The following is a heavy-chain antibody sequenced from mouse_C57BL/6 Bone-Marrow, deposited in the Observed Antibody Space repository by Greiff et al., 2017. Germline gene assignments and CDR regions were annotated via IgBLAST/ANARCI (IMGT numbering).Heavy chain of an antibody. CDR2: INPSSGYT. CDR1: GYTFTSYW. D-gene: IGHD2-4*01. V-gene: IGHV1-7*01. J-gene: IGHJ2*01. Sequence: VKLVESGAELAKPGASVKLSCKASGYTFTSYWMHWVKQRPGQGLEWIGYINPSSGYTKYNQKFKDKATLTADKSSSTAYMQLSSLTYEASAVYYCASASYDYPFDYWGQGTTLTVSS. CDR3: ASASYDYPFDY.